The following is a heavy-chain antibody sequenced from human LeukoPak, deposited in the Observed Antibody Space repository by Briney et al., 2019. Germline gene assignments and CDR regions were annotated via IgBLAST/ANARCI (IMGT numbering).Heavy chain of an antibody. V-gene: IGHV3-23*01. D-gene: IGHD3-22*01. CDR2: ISGSGGST. CDR1: GFTFSSYA. J-gene: IGHJ4*02. Sequence: GGSLRLSCAASGFTFSSYAMSWVRQAPGKGLDWVSAISGSGGSTYYADSVKGRFTISRDNSKNTLYLQMNSLRAEDTAVYYCAKDGSYDSSGPSYFDYWGQGTLVTVSS. CDR3: AKDGSYDSSGPSYFDY.